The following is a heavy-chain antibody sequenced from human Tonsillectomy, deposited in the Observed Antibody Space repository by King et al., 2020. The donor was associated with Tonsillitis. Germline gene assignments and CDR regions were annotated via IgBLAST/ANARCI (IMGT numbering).Heavy chain of an antibody. D-gene: IGHD3-16*01. J-gene: IGHJ4*02. Sequence: VQLVESGGGLGQPGGSLRLSCAASGFTFNNYALSWVRQAPGKGLEWVSTIGDRGDYTYYADSVEGRFTSSRDNSRNTMYLQMNRLRAEDTAIYYCAKNTASSYGYFQYWGRGTLVTVSS. CDR2: IGDRGDYT. CDR1: GFTFNNYA. CDR3: AKNTASSYGYFQY. V-gene: IGHV3-23*04.